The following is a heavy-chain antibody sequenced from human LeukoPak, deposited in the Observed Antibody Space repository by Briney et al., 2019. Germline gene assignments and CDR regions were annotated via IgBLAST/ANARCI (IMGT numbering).Heavy chain of an antibody. V-gene: IGHV4-59*01. D-gene: IGHD3-10*01. CDR3: ARGRSSMVRGYYYYYMGV. Sequence: SETLSLTCTVSGGSISSYYWSWIRQPPGKGLEWIGYIYYSGYTNYNPSLKSRVTISVDTSKNQFSLKLSSVTAADTAVYYCARGRSSMVRGYYYYYMGVWGKGTTVTISS. CDR1: GGSISSYY. CDR2: IYYSGYT. J-gene: IGHJ6*03.